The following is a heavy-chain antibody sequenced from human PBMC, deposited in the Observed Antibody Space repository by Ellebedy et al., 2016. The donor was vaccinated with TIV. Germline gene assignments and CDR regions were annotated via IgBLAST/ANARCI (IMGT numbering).Heavy chain of an antibody. CDR2: IQQDAIEK. J-gene: IGHJ4*02. D-gene: IGHD1-1*01. CDR1: GLTFRSYD. Sequence: PGGSLRLSCAASGLTFRSYDVHWVRQAPGKGLEWVANIQQDAIEKNYVDSVKGRFTISRDNAKNSLYLQMNSLRAEDTAVYYCAARAYNWNDGRLFDYWGQGTLVTVSS. V-gene: IGHV3-7*03. CDR3: AARAYNWNDGRLFDY.